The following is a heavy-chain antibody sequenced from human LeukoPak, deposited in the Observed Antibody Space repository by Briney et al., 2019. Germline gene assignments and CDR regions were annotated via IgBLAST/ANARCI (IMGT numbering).Heavy chain of an antibody. CDR2: ISYDGSNK. J-gene: IGHJ4*02. V-gene: IGHV3-30-3*01. D-gene: IGHD3-22*01. CDR1: GFTFSSYA. Sequence: SGGSLRLSCAASGFTFSSYAMHWVRQAPGKGLEWVAVISYDGSNKYYADSVKGRFTISRDNSKNTLYLQMNSLRAEDTAVYYCARDLTYYDSSGPYDYWGQGTLVTVSS. CDR3: ARDLTYYDSSGPYDY.